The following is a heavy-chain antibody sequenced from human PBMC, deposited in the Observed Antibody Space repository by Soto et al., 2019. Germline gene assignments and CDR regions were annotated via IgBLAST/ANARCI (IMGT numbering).Heavy chain of an antibody. J-gene: IGHJ4*02. CDR3: ARQHYYTSSGTGPY. CDR1: GYIFTSYW. D-gene: IGHD3-22*01. V-gene: IGHV5-51*01. Sequence: PGESLKISCKGSGYIFTSYWIGWVRQMPGKGLEWMGIIHPDDSESRYSPSFQGQVTMSADKSISTAYLQWSSLKASDTAMYYCARQHYYTSSGTGPYWGQGTLVTVSS. CDR2: IHPDDSES.